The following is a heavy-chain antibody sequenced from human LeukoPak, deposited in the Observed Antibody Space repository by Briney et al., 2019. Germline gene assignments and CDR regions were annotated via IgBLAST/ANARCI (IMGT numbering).Heavy chain of an antibody. CDR1: GFTFSSYD. CDR3: ARRSYYDSSLDY. Sequence: GGSLRLSCAASGFTFSSYDMHWVRQATGKGLEWVSAIGTAGDTYYPGSVKGRFTISRENAKNSLYLQMNSLRAGDTAVYYCARRSYYDSSLDYWGQGTLVTVSS. V-gene: IGHV3-13*01. D-gene: IGHD3-22*01. CDR2: IGTAGDT. J-gene: IGHJ4*02.